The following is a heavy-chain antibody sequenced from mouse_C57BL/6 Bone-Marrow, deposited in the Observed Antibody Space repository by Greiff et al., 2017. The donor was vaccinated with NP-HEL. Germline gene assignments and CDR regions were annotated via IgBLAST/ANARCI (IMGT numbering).Heavy chain of an antibody. CDR1: GYTFTGYW. V-gene: IGHV1-9*01. CDR3: ARALLLLRGGKYAMDY. Sequence: QVQLQQSGAELMKPGASVKLSCKATGYTFTGYWIEWVKQRPGHGLEWIGEILPGSGSTNYNEKFKGKATFTADTSSNTAYMQLSSLTTEDSAIYYGARALLLLRGGKYAMDYWGQGTSVTVSS. J-gene: IGHJ4*01. CDR2: ILPGSGST. D-gene: IGHD1-1*01.